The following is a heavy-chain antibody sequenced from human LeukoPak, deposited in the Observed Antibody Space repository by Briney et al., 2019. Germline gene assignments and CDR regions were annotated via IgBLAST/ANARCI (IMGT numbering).Heavy chain of an antibody. CDR3: ARSPSAREYFQH. CDR2: IHADGNSK. CDR1: GSPFSSSG. J-gene: IGHJ1*01. Sequence: QPGGSLRLSCAASGSPFSSSGMPWVRQAPGKGLEWVTFIHADGNSKYYADSVEGRFTVSRDTPKNTLSLQMNSLRVEDTAVYYCARSPSAREYFQHWGQGTLVTVSS. V-gene: IGHV3-30*02. D-gene: IGHD6-6*01.